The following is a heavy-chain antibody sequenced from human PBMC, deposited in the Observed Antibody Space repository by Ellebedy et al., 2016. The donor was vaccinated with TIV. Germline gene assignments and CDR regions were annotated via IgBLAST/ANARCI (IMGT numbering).Heavy chain of an antibody. Sequence: ASVKVSCKASGYTFTTYDINWVRQATGQGLEWMGWMDPNSGKTGFAQKFQGRVTMTRDTSINTAYMELGSLTSEDTAIYYCMRNPSKSGWFDPWGQGTLVTVSS. CDR3: MRNPSKSGWFDP. D-gene: IGHD1-26*01. J-gene: IGHJ5*02. V-gene: IGHV1-8*01. CDR1: GYTFTTYD. CDR2: MDPNSGKT.